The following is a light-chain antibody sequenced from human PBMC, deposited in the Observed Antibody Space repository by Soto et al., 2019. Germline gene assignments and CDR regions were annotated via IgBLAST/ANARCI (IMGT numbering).Light chain of an antibody. V-gene: IGKV1-39*01. CDR1: QNIKKY. J-gene: IGKJ4*01. Sequence: DIQMTQPPSSLSSSVGDGVTITCRASQNIKKYLNWYQQKPGKAPNLLIYTASSLQVGLPSRFSGSGYGTDFTLTISSLQPEDSATYFCQQSFGTPLTFGGGTKVDIK. CDR3: QQSFGTPLT. CDR2: TAS.